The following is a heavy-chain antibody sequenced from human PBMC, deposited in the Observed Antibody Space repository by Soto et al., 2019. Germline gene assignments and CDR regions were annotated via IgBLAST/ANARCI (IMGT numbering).Heavy chain of an antibody. CDR1: GYTFTSYG. CDR3: AREMSATPAHDY. D-gene: IGHD2-15*01. Sequence: GASVKVSCKASGYTFTSYGISWVRQAPGQGLEWMGWISACNGNTNSAQKLQGRVTMTTETSTSTAYMELRSLRSDDTAVYYCAREMSATPAHDYWGQGTLVNVSS. J-gene: IGHJ4*02. CDR2: ISACNGNT. V-gene: IGHV1-18*01.